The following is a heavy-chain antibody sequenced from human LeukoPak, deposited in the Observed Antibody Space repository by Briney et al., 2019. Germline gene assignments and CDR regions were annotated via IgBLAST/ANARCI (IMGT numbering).Heavy chain of an antibody. CDR1: GFTFSGYS. D-gene: IGHD2-2*01. CDR3: ARDGDIVVVPANYMDV. Sequence: PGGSLRLSCAGSGFTFSGYSLNWVRQAPGKGLEWVSSISSSSSYIYYADSVKGRFTISRDNAKNSLYLQMNSLRAEDTAVYYCARDGDIVVVPANYMDVWGKGTTVTVSS. CDR2: ISSSSSYI. J-gene: IGHJ6*03. V-gene: IGHV3-21*01.